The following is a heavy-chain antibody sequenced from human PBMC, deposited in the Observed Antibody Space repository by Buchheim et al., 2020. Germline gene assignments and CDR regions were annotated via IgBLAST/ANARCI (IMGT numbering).Heavy chain of an antibody. CDR2: INQRGSEK. D-gene: IGHD2-15*01. CDR3: AKEHCSGGSCYVGLDY. Sequence: EVQLVESGGTLVQPGGSLRLSCAASGLMFSSHWMSWVRQAPGKGLEWVANINQRGSEKNYADSVKGRFTISRDNAKNSLYLQMNSLRGEDTAVYYCAKEHCSGGSCYVGLDYWGQGTL. V-gene: IGHV3-7*04. J-gene: IGHJ4*02. CDR1: GLMFSSHW.